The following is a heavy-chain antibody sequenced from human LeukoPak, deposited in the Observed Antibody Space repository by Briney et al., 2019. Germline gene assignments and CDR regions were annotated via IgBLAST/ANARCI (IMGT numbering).Heavy chain of an antibody. CDR3: ARIGHEDYYFDY. CDR1: GGSISSYY. J-gene: IGHJ4*02. V-gene: IGHV4-59*01. Sequence: SETLSLTRTVSGGSISSYYWSWIRQPPGKGLEWTGYIYYSGSTNYNPSLKSRVTISVDTSKNQFSLKLSSVTAADTAVYYCARIGHEDYYFDYWGQGTLVTVSS. CDR2: IYYSGST.